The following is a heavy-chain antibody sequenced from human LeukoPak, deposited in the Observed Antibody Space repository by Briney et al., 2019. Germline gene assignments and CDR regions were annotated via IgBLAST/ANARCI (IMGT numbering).Heavy chain of an antibody. CDR3: AKDRYSSSWYYFDY. CDR2: ISSSGEIT. D-gene: IGHD6-13*01. V-gene: IGHV3-23*01. CDR1: GFTFSTYA. Sequence: GGSLRLSCAASGFTFSTYAMTWVRQAPGKGLEWVSDISSSGEITNYADSVKGRFTISRDNSKNTLYLQMNSLRAEDTAVYYCAKDRYSSSWYYFDYWGQGTLVTVSS. J-gene: IGHJ4*02.